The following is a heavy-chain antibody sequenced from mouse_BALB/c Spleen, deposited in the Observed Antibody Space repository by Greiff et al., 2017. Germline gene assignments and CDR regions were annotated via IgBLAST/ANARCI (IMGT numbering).Heavy chain of an antibody. CDR1: GFNIKDYY. CDR3: NVVQFAY. CDR2: IDPENGDT. Sequence: EVQLQQSGAELVRSGASVKLSCTASGFNIKDYYMHWVKQRPEQGLEWIGWIDPENGDTEYAPKFQGKATMTADTSSNTAYLQLSSLTSEDTAVYYCNVVQFAYWGQGTLVTVSA. V-gene: IGHV14-4*02. J-gene: IGHJ3*01.